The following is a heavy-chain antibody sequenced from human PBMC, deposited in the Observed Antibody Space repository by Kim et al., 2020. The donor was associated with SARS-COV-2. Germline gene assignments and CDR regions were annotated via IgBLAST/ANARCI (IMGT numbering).Heavy chain of an antibody. D-gene: IGHD6-19*01. V-gene: IGHV1-3*01. Sequence: KFQGRVTITRDTSASTAYMELSSLRSEDTAVYYCASVHPLYSSGWSRDDAFDIWGQGTMVTVSS. CDR3: ASVHPLYSSGWSRDDAFDI. J-gene: IGHJ3*02.